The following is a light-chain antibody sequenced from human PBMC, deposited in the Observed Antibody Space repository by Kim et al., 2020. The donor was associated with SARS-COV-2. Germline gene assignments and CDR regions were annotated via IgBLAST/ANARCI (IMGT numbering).Light chain of an antibody. CDR1: QGISNY. J-gene: IGKJ3*01. V-gene: IGKV1-27*01. CDR3: QKYPFT. Sequence: SLSASVGDRVTITCRASQGISNYLAWYQQKPGKVPKLLIYAASTLQSGVPSRFSGSGSGTDFTLTISSLQPEDVATYYCQKYPFTFGPGTKVDIK. CDR2: AAS.